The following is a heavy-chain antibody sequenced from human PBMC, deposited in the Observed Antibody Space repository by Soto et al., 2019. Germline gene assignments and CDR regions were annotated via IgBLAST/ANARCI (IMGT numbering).Heavy chain of an antibody. Sequence: QVQLVQSGAEVKKPGASVKVSCKASGYTFTSYDINWVRQATGQGLEWMGWMNPNSGNTCYAQKFQGRVTMTRNTSISTAYMELSSLRSEDTAVYYCARAGMITFGGVIPDLYYYMDVWGKGTTVTVSS. CDR3: ARAGMITFGGVIPDLYYYMDV. J-gene: IGHJ6*03. CDR2: MNPNSGNT. CDR1: GYTFTSYD. V-gene: IGHV1-8*01. D-gene: IGHD3-16*01.